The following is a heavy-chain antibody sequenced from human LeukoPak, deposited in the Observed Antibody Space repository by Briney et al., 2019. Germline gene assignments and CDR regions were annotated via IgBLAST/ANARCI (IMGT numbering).Heavy chain of an antibody. V-gene: IGHV4-59*11. Sequence: SETLSLTCAVSSDSISTHYWSWIRQPPGKGLEWIGYIYYSGSTNYNPSLKSRVTISVDTSKNQFSLKLSSVTAADTAVYYCARGNFRYFDYWGQGTLVTVSS. CDR3: ARGNFRYFDY. D-gene: IGHD3-10*01. J-gene: IGHJ4*02. CDR2: IYYSGST. CDR1: SDSISTHY.